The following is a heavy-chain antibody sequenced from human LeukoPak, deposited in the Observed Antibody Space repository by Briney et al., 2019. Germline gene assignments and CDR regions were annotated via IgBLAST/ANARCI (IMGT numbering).Heavy chain of an antibody. CDR3: ARGDSGYDYGFDN. CDR1: GGTFSSHA. Sequence: EPSVKVSCKASGGTFSSHAISWVRQAPGQGLEWVGGIIPIFGTTNYAQKFQGRVTITTDESTSTGYMELRSLRSDDTAVYYCARGDSGYDYGFDNWGQGTLVTVSS. J-gene: IGHJ4*02. D-gene: IGHD5-12*01. CDR2: IIPIFGTT. V-gene: IGHV1-69*05.